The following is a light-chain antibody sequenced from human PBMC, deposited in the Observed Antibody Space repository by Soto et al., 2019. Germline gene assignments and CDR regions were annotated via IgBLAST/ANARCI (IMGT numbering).Light chain of an antibody. CDR3: QQYNSYSIP. Sequence: DIQMTQSPSTLSASVGDRVTITCRASQSISSWLAWYQQKPGKAPKLLIYDASSLESGVPSRFSGSGSGTEFTLTISSLQPDDFATYYCQQYNSYSIPFGQGPRLEIK. J-gene: IGKJ5*01. V-gene: IGKV1-5*01. CDR1: QSISSW. CDR2: DAS.